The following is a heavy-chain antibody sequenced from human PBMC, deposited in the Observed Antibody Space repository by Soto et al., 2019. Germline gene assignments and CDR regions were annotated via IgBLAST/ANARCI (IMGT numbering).Heavy chain of an antibody. CDR2: IYWDDDK. CDR3: AHRQRTVYFDY. D-gene: IGHD2-21*02. J-gene: IGHJ4*02. Sequence: QITLKESGPTLVKPTQTLTLTCTFSGFSLSTSGVGVGWIRQPPGKALEWLALIYWDDDKRYSPSLKSRLTSPQETPKNRLALTMTNTDPVDTATYYCAHRQRTVYFDYWGQGTMVTVSS. CDR1: GFSLSTSGVG. V-gene: IGHV2-5*02.